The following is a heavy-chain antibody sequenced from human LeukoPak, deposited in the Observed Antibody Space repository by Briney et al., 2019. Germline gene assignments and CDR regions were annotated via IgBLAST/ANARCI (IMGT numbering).Heavy chain of an antibody. V-gene: IGHV3-30*02. CDR2: IRYDGSNK. Sequence: GGSLRLSCAASGFTFSSYGMHWVRQAPGKGLEWVAFIRYDGSNKYYADSVKGRFTISRGNSKNTLYLQMNSLRAEDTAVYYCAKDRGYSSGWYATYYYYYMDVWGKGTTVTVSS. CDR1: GFTFSSYG. CDR3: AKDRGYSSGWYATYYYYYMDV. D-gene: IGHD6-19*01. J-gene: IGHJ6*03.